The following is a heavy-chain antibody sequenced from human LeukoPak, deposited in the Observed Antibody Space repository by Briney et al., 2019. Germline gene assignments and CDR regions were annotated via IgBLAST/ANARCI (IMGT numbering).Heavy chain of an antibody. D-gene: IGHD5-18*01. CDR3: AREGVYSNGPFDY. J-gene: IGHJ4*02. V-gene: IGHV4-34*01. CDR2: INHSGST. Sequence: SETLSLTCAVYGGSFSGYYWSWIRQPPGKGLEWIGEINHSGSTNHNPSLKSRVTISVDTSKNQFSLKLSSVTAADTAVYYCAREGVYSNGPFDYWGQGTRVTVSS. CDR1: GGSFSGYY.